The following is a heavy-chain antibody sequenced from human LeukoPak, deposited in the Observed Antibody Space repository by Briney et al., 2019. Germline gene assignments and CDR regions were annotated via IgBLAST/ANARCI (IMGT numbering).Heavy chain of an antibody. Sequence: ASVKVSCKASGYTFTSYGISWVRQAPGQGVEWVGWISAYNGNRNTNYAQKLQGRVTMTTATTTSTAYMELTSLRADDAAVYYCARAMDYAPSDAFDIWGQGTMVTVSS. D-gene: IGHD4-17*01. CDR1: GYTFTSYG. J-gene: IGHJ3*02. V-gene: IGHV1-18*01. CDR3: ARAMDYAPSDAFDI. CDR2: ISAYNGNRNT.